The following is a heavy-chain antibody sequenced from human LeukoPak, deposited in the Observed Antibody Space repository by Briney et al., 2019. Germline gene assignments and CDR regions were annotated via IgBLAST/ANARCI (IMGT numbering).Heavy chain of an antibody. D-gene: IGHD3-3*01. J-gene: IGHJ6*02. V-gene: IGHV1-18*01. CDR3: ASLYQGFLERTSDGYGMDV. CDR1: GYTFTSYG. CDR2: ISAYNGNT. Sequence: GASVKVSCKASGYTFTSYGISWVRQAPGQGLEWMGWISAYNGNTNYAQKLQGRVTMTTDTSTSTAYMELRSLRSDDTAVYYCASLYQGFLERTSDGYGMDVWGQGTTVTVS.